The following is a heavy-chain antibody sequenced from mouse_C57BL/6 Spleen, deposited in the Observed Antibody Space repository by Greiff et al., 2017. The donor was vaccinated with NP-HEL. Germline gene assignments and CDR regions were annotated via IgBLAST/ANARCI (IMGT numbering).Heavy chain of an antibody. CDR3: EVYYEAWFAY. D-gene: IGHD2-4*01. V-gene: IGHV1-18*01. CDR2: INPNNGGT. CDR1: GYTFTDYN. Sequence: VQLQQSGPELVKPGASVKIPCKASGYTFTDYNMDWVKQSHGKSLEWIGDINPNNGGTIYNQKFKGKATLTVDKSSSTAYMELRSLTSEDTAVYYCEVYYEAWFAYWGQGTLVTVSA. J-gene: IGHJ3*01.